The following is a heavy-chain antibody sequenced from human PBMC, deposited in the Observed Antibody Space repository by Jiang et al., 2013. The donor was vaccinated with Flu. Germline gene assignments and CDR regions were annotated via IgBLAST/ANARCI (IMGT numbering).Heavy chain of an antibody. CDR3: ARDQRGSSSDY. Sequence: GLVQPGGSLRLSCAASGFTFSSYEMNWVRQAPGKGLEWVSYISSSGSTIYYADSVKGRFTISRDNAKNSLYLQMNSLRAEDTAVYYCARDQRGSSSDYWGQGTLVTVSS. D-gene: IGHD6-6*01. V-gene: IGHV3-48*03. CDR2: ISSSGSTI. J-gene: IGHJ4*02. CDR1: GFTFSSYE.